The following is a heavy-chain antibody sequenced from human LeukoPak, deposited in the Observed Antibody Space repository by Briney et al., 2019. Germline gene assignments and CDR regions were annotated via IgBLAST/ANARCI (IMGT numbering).Heavy chain of an antibody. Sequence: PSQTLSLTCTVSGDSISIGSYYWSWLRQPAGKGLEWIEHMNTTGSTKYNPSLKGRVTISVDTSNNQFSLKVSSVTAADTAVYYCARDWDYWGQGTLVTVSS. CDR2: MNTTGST. CDR1: GDSISIGSYY. J-gene: IGHJ4*02. V-gene: IGHV4-61*09. CDR3: ARDWDY.